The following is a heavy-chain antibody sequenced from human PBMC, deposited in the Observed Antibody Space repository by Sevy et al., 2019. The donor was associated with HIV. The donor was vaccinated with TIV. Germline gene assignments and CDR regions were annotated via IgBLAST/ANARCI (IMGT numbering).Heavy chain of an antibody. CDR1: GFTFSHYS. Sequence: GGSLRLSCAASGFTFSHYSMNWVRQAPGKGLEWVSYIMNGVNTIYQADSVKGRFSISRDNAKNSLYLQMNSLRDEDTAVYYCARDCGYGYGKDVWGQGTTVTVSS. D-gene: IGHD5-12*01. CDR2: IMNGVNTI. CDR3: ARDCGYGYGKDV. J-gene: IGHJ6*02. V-gene: IGHV3-48*02.